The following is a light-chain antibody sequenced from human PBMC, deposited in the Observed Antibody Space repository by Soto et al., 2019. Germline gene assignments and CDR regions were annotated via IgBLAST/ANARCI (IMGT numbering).Light chain of an antibody. CDR1: NIGSKS. CDR3: HVWDSSSDHYV. V-gene: IGLV3-21*04. Sequence: SYELTQTPSVSVAPGKTARITCGGTNIGSKSVHWYQQKPGQAPVLVIYYASDRPSGIPARFSGSNSGNTATVTISRVEAGDEADYYCHVWDSSSDHYVFGTGTKLTVL. CDR2: YAS. J-gene: IGLJ1*01.